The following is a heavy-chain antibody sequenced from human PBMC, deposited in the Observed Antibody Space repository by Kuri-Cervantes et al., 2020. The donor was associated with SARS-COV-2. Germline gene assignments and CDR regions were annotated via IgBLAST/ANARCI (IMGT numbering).Heavy chain of an antibody. V-gene: IGHV3-21*01. CDR3: AKGGDFWSGFTYFDS. Sequence: GGSLRLSCAASGFTFSSYSMNWVRQAPGKGLEWVSSISSSSSYIYYADSVKGRFIISRDNAKNSLYLQMNSLRAEDTAVYYCAKGGDFWSGFTYFDSCGPGTLVTVSS. D-gene: IGHD3-3*01. CDR1: GFTFSSYS. J-gene: IGHJ4*02. CDR2: ISSSSSYI.